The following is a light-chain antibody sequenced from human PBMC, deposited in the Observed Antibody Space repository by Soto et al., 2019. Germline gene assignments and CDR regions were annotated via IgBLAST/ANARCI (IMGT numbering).Light chain of an antibody. Sequence: QSALTQPPSASGSPGQSVTISCTGTSSDVGGYIFVSWYQQHPGKVPKLIIYDVNKRPSGVPDRFSGSKYGNTASLTVSGLQAEDEGDYYCVSFAGGTYASGTGTKVTVL. V-gene: IGLV2-8*01. J-gene: IGLJ1*01. CDR3: VSFAGGTYA. CDR1: SSDVGGYIF. CDR2: DVN.